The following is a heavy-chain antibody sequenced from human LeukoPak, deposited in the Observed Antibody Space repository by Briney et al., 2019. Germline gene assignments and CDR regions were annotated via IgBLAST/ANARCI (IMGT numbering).Heavy chain of an antibody. Sequence: SQTLSLTCAISGDSVSSNTAAWNWIRQSPSGGLEWLGRTFYRSKWYNDYAVSVKSRITINPDTSKNQFSLQLNSVPPEDTAVYFCARDGWPAFDYWGQGTLVTVSS. D-gene: IGHD2-15*01. CDR3: ARDGWPAFDY. V-gene: IGHV6-1*01. J-gene: IGHJ4*02. CDR1: GDSVSSNTAA. CDR2: TFYRSKWYN.